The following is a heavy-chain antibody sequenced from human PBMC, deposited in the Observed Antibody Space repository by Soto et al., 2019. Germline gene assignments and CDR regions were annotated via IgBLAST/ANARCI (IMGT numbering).Heavy chain of an antibody. D-gene: IGHD1-26*01. J-gene: IGHJ3*02. Sequence: EAQLVESGGRLIQPGGSLRLSCAISGFTVSSNYFSWVRQAPGKGLEWVAVIYSNGYTQYGESVKGRFTISRDSSKNLVFLQMNGLRAEDTAVYYCARVPARVGQIWGQGTMVSVSS. CDR2: IYSNGYT. CDR1: GFTVSSNY. V-gene: IGHV3-53*01. CDR3: ARVPARVGQI.